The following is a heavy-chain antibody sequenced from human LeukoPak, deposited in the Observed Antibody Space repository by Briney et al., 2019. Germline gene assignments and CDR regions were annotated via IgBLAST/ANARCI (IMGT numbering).Heavy chain of an antibody. D-gene: IGHD2-15*01. CDR3: AREGGRNVVDY. V-gene: IGHV4-59*01. J-gene: IGHJ4*02. Sequence: SETLSLTCTVSGGSISHYYWTWIRQPPGKGLEWIGYIYNSGSTNYNPSLKSRVPISVDTSKNQFSLKLSSVTAADTAVYYCAREGGRNVVDYWGQGTLVTVSS. CDR1: GGSISHYY. CDR2: IYNSGST.